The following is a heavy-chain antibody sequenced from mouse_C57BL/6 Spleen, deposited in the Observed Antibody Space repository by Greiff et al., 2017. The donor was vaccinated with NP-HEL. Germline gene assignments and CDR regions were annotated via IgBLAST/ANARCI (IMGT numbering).Heavy chain of an antibody. V-gene: IGHV1-26*01. CDR3: ARYPYGYPYYYAMDY. CDR1: GYTFTDYY. CDR2: INPNNGGT. Sequence: VQLQQSGPELVKPGASVKISCKASGYTFTDYYMNWVKQSHGKSLEWIGDINPNNGGTSYNQKFKGKATLTVDKSSSTAYMELRSLTSEDSAVYYCARYPYGYPYYYAMDYWGQGTSVTVSS. D-gene: IGHD2-2*01. J-gene: IGHJ4*01.